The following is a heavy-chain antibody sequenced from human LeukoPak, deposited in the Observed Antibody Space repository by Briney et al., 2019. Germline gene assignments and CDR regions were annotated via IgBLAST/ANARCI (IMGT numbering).Heavy chain of an antibody. D-gene: IGHD3-9*01. CDR1: GDSISSNDYY. CDR2: IYYSGNT. Sequence: SETLSLTCTVSGDSISSNDYYWGWIRQPPGKGLEWIGDIYYSGNTYYNASLKSRVTISVDTSKDQFSLELSSVTPADTAVYYCVRRYSDIVTGYLYYFDYWGRGTLVTVSS. J-gene: IGHJ4*02. V-gene: IGHV4-39*01. CDR3: VRRYSDIVTGYLYYFDY.